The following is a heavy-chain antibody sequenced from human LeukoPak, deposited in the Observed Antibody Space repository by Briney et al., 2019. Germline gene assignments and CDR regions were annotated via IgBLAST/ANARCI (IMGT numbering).Heavy chain of an antibody. Sequence: GGSLRLSCVASGFTFSSYGMSWVRQAPGKGLEWVSSLNGGGDTTYYADSVKGRFTISRDNSKNTLYLQMNSLRAEDTAVNYCTRRVAANNPFDYWGQGTLVTVSS. CDR3: TRRVAANNPFDY. CDR2: LNGGGDTT. D-gene: IGHD6-19*01. J-gene: IGHJ4*02. V-gene: IGHV3-23*01. CDR1: GFTFSSYG.